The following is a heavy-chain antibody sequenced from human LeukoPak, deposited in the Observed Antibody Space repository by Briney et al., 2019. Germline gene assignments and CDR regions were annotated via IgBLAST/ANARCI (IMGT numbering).Heavy chain of an antibody. CDR3: ARESGYSYGFGYYYMDV. D-gene: IGHD5-18*01. Sequence: GGSLRLSCAASGFTFSSYSMNWVRQAPGKGLEWVSSISSSSSYIYYADSVEGRFTISRDNAKNSLYLQMNSLRAEDTAVYYCARESGYSYGFGYYYMDVWGKGTTVTVSS. CDR1: GFTFSSYS. J-gene: IGHJ6*03. CDR2: ISSSSSYI. V-gene: IGHV3-21*01.